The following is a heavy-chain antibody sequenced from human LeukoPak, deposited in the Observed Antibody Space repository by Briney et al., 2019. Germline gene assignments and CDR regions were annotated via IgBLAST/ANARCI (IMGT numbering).Heavy chain of an antibody. V-gene: IGHV3-9*01. Sequence: PGGSLRLSCAASGFTFDDYAMHWGRQAPGKGLEWVSGISWNSGSIGYADSVKGRFTISRDNAKNSLYLQMNSLRAEDTALYYCAKGVEMATKISTLSYNWFDPWGQGTLVTVSS. CDR2: ISWNSGSI. J-gene: IGHJ5*02. CDR1: GFTFDDYA. D-gene: IGHD5-24*01. CDR3: AKGVEMATKISTLSYNWFDP.